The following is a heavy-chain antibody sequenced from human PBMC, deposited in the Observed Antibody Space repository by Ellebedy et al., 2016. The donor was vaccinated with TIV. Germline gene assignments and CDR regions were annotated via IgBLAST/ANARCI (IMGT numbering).Heavy chain of an antibody. Sequence: MPSETLSLTCSVSGVSISSSSYFWGWIRQPPGKGLEWIGSIYYTGSYYYNPSLKSPVSISIDTSKNQFSLELSSVTAADTAVYYCGGGYWGLDVWGQGTTVTVSS. J-gene: IGHJ6*02. V-gene: IGHV4-39*01. CDR1: GVSISSSSYF. CDR2: IYYTGSY. D-gene: IGHD2-21*01. CDR3: GGGYWGLDV.